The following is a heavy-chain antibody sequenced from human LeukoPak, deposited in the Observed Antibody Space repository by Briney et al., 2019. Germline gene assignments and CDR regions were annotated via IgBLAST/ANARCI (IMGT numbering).Heavy chain of an antibody. V-gene: IGHV3-30-3*01. J-gene: IGHJ4*02. CDR3: AKDLKGLATLVLFDY. D-gene: IGHD4-23*01. CDR1: GSTVSSYA. CDR2: ISYDGTNK. Sequence: PGGSLRLSCAASGSTVSSYAMLWVRQAPGKGLEWVAVISYDGTNKYYADSVKGRFTISRDNSKNTLYLQMNSLRAEDTAVYYCAKDLKGLATLVLFDYWGQGTLVTVSS.